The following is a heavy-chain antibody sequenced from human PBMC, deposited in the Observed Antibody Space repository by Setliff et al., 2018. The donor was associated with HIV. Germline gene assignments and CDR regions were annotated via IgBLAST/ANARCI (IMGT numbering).Heavy chain of an antibody. D-gene: IGHD2-2*01. Sequence: GGSLRLSCEASAFIFTTYGMHWVRQAPGKGLEWIAFIRYDGNDKYYADSVKGRFTISRDNSKNTLYLEMTSLRAEDTAVYHCAKDRCSSTSCYARYWGQGTLVTVSS. CDR1: AFIFTTYG. CDR2: IRYDGNDK. V-gene: IGHV3-30*02. CDR3: AKDRCSSTSCYARY. J-gene: IGHJ4*02.